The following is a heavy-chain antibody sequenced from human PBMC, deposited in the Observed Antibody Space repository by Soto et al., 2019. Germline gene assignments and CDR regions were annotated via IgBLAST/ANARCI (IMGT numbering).Heavy chain of an antibody. V-gene: IGHV3-49*03. D-gene: IGHD2-2*01. CDR3: TRYTYTSRYSYFGMDV. CDR2: IRSKAYGETT. CDR1: GFTFGDYA. Sequence: GGSLRLSCTGSGFTFGDYAMSWSRQAPGKGLEWVGVIRSKAYGETTDYAASVKGRFTILRDDSKSIAYLQMNSLQSEDTGVYYCTRYTYTSRYSYFGMDVWGHGTTVTVSS. J-gene: IGHJ6*02.